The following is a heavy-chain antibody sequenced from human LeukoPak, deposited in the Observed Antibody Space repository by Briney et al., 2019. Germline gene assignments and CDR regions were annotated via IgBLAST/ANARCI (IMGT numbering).Heavy chain of an antibody. D-gene: IGHD6-13*01. Sequence: SETLSLTCTVSGGSISSSGYYWGWIRQPPGKGLEWIGSIYHSGNTYYNPSLKSRVTISVDTSKNQFSLKLSSVTAADTAVYYCARENSNSWYLDYWGQGTLVTVSS. CDR3: ARENSNSWYLDY. CDR2: IYHSGNT. CDR1: GGSISSSGYY. J-gene: IGHJ4*02. V-gene: IGHV4-39*07.